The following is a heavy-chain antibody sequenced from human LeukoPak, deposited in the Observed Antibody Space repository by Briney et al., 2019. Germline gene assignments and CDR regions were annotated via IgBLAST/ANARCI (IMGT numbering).Heavy chain of an antibody. CDR3: ARGLFGSSWYWSVGSWLIAY. CDR2: INHSGST. D-gene: IGHD6-13*01. J-gene: IGHJ4*02. V-gene: IGHV4-34*01. Sequence: SETLSLTCAVYGGSFSGYYWSWIRQPPGKGLEWIGEINHSGSTNYNPSLKSRVTISVDTSKNQFSLKLSSVTAADTAVYYCARGLFGSSWYWSVGSWLIAYWGQGTLVTVSS. CDR1: GGSFSGYY.